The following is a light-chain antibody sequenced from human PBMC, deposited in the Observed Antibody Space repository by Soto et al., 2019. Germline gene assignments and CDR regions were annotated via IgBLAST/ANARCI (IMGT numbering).Light chain of an antibody. Sequence: DIQMTQSPSSLSASVGDTVTITCRASHNISRFLNWYQQRTGKAPELLIYAASTLQSGVPPKFSGSGSVTDFTLTITTLQPEDFATYYCQQSYSTWYSFGQGTKLEIK. J-gene: IGKJ2*03. CDR2: AAS. CDR3: QQSYSTWYS. CDR1: HNISRF. V-gene: IGKV1-39*01.